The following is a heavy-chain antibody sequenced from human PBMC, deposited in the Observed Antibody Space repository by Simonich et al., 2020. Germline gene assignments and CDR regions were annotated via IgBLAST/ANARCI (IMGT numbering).Heavy chain of an antibody. J-gene: IGHJ4*02. V-gene: IGHV4-39*01. CDR2: IFYSGST. CDR3: ARQRVLMVYAIDY. CDR1: GGSISSSSYY. D-gene: IGHD2-8*01. Sequence: QLQLQESGPGLVKPSETLSLTCTVSGGSISSSSYYWGWIRQPPGKGLEWIGRIFYSGSTYYNPARKSRVTISVDTSKNQFSLKLSSVTAADTAVYYCARQRVLMVYAIDYWGQGTLVTVSS.